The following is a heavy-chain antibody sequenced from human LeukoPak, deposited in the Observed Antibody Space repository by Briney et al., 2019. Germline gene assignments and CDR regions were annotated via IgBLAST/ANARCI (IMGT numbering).Heavy chain of an antibody. J-gene: IGHJ4*02. CDR1: GYTFTGYY. D-gene: IGHD3-3*01. Sequence: ASVKVSYKASGYTFTGYYMHWVRQAPGQGLEWMGIINPSGGSTSYAQKFQGRVTMTRDTSTSTAYMELSSLRSEDTAVYYCARVEDGVAPAGYWGQGTLVTVSS. CDR2: INPSGGST. CDR3: ARVEDGVAPAGY. V-gene: IGHV1-46*01.